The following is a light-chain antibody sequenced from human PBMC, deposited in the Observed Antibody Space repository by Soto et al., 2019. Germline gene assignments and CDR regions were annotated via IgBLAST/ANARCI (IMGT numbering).Light chain of an antibody. CDR2: AAS. V-gene: IGKV1-39*01. CDR1: QSISSY. CDR3: QQSYSTPIT. J-gene: IGKJ5*01. Sequence: DIQMTHSPSSLSASVGDRVTITCRASQSISSYLNWYQQKPGKAPKLLIYAASSSQSGVPSRFSGSGSGTDFTLTISSLQPEDFATYYCQQSYSTPITFGQGTRLEIK.